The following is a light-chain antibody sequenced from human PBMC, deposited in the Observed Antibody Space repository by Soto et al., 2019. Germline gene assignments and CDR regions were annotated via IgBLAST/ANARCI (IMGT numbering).Light chain of an antibody. CDR1: QTIGTC. CDR2: TAS. J-gene: IGKJ2*01. Sequence: DIQMTQSPSSLSASVGDRVTITCRASQTIGTCLTWYQQKPGQAPKLLIYTASNLDSGVPSTFSDSGSETVFTLTISSLQPEDFATYYCQHNYSYSVTFGQGTKLELK. CDR3: QHNYSYSVT. V-gene: IGKV1-39*01.